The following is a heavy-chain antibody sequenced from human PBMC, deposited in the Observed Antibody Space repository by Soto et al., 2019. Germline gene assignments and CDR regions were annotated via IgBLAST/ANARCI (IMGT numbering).Heavy chain of an antibody. CDR1: GYTFTSYG. Sequence: QVQLVQSGAEVKKPGASVKVSCKASGYTFTSYGISWVRQAPGQGLEWMGWISAYNGNTNYAQKLQGRVTMTTDTSKSTAYMELRSLRSDDTAVYYCARDCFDFWSGYYWGYYYMDVWGKGTTVTVSS. V-gene: IGHV1-18*01. D-gene: IGHD3-3*01. CDR2: ISAYNGNT. CDR3: ARDCFDFWSGYYWGYYYMDV. J-gene: IGHJ6*03.